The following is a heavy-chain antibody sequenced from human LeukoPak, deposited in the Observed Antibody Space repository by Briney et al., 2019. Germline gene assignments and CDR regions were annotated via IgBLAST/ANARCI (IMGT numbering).Heavy chain of an antibody. D-gene: IGHD1-7*01. V-gene: IGHV3-23*01. Sequence: GGSLRLSCAASGFTFSTYAMSWVRQAPGKGLEWVSTSGGGTYYADSVKGRFTISRDSSKNTLYLQMNSLRVDDTAVYYCARGMAGLGDWNYGDSWGQGTLVTVSS. CDR2: SGGGT. J-gene: IGHJ4*02. CDR1: GFTFSTYA. CDR3: ARGMAGLGDWNYGDS.